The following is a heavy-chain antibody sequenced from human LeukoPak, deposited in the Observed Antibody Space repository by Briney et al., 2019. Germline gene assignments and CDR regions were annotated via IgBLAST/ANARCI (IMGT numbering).Heavy chain of an antibody. CDR2: INHSGST. V-gene: IGHV4-34*01. CDR3: ATIVAAAARGFFDY. Sequence: PSETLSLTCAVYGGSFSGYYWSWIRQPPGKGLEWIGEINHSGSTNYNPSLKSRVTISVDTSKNQFSLKLSSVTAADTAVYYCATIVAAAARGFFDYWVQGTLVTVSS. J-gene: IGHJ4*02. CDR1: GGSFSGYY. D-gene: IGHD6-13*01.